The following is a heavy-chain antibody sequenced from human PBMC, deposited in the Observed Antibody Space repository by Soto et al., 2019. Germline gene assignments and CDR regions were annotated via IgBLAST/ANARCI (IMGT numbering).Heavy chain of an antibody. CDR3: ARDSSNTIFGVQARFNWFDP. CDR2: ISAYNGNT. J-gene: IGHJ5*02. D-gene: IGHD3-3*01. V-gene: IGHV1-18*01. CDR1: GYTFTSYG. Sequence: ASVKVSCKASGYTFTSYGISWVRQAPGQGLEWMGWISAYNGNTNFAQRLQGRVTMTTDTSTSTAYMEMRRLTSDDTAVYYCARDSSNTIFGVQARFNWFDPWGPGTLVTVSS.